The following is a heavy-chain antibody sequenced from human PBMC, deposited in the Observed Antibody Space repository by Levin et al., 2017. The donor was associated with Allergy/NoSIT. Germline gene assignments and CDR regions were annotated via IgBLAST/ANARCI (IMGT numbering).Heavy chain of an antibody. CDR2: IIPIDGRT. CDR1: GGTFVTTYS. Sequence: SVKVSCKASGGTFVTTYSISWVRQAPGQGLEWMGRIIPIDGRTNYPQKFQGRVTITADKSTSTAYMELSRLTSDDTAVYYCATDPIADQQLLNRFAPWGQGTLVTVSS. CDR3: ATDPIADQQLLNRFAP. J-gene: IGHJ5*02. D-gene: IGHD6-13*01. V-gene: IGHV1-69*08.